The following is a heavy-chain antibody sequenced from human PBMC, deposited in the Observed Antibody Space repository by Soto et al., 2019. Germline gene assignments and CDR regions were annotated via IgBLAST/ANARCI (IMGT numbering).Heavy chain of an antibody. CDR2: ISGSGGST. V-gene: IGHV3-23*01. D-gene: IGHD4-4*01. CDR1: GITFSSYA. Sequence: SLRLSCAASGITFSSYAMSWVRQAPGKGLEWVSAISGSGGSTYYADSVKGRFTISRENSKNTLYLQMNSLRAEDTAVYYCAKARVRSYFGSWGQGNQVLVSS. CDR3: AKARVRSYFGS. J-gene: IGHJ4*02.